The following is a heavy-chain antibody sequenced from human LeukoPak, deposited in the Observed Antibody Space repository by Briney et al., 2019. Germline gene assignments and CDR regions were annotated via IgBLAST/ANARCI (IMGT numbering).Heavy chain of an antibody. CDR3: AKDRDRGYYYDSSGYYGY. Sequence: PGGSLRLSCAASGFTFSSYWMYWVRQVPGKGLVWVSGINSDGRSTRYADSVKGRFTISRDNAKNTLYLQMNSLRAEDTAVYYCAKDRDRGYYYDSSGYYGYWGQGTLVTVSS. J-gene: IGHJ4*02. CDR2: INSDGRST. D-gene: IGHD3-22*01. V-gene: IGHV3-74*01. CDR1: GFTFSSYW.